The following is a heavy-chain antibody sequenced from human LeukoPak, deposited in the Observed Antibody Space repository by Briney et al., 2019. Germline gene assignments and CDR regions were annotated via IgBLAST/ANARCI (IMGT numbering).Heavy chain of an antibody. V-gene: IGHV4-4*09. CDR1: GGSISSYY. D-gene: IGHD3-10*01. CDR2: IYTSGST. Sequence: SETLSLTCTVSGGSISSYYWSWIRQPPGKGLEWIGYIYTSGSTNYNPSLKSRVTISVDTSKNQFSLKLSSVTAADTAVYYCARRRGLVRGVIIFDYWGQGTLVTVSS. J-gene: IGHJ4*02. CDR3: ARRRGLVRGVIIFDY.